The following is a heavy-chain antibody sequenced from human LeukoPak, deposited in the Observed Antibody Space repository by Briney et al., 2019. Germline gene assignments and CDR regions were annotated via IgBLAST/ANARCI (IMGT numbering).Heavy chain of an antibody. CDR3: ARTYYFDY. J-gene: IGHJ4*02. Sequence: PGGSLRLSCAASGFTFSSYWMHWVRQAPGKGLVRVSRINSDGSSTSYADSVKGRFTISRDNAKNTLYLQMNSLRAEDTAVYYCARTYYFDYWAQGTLVTVSS. CDR2: INSDGSST. CDR1: GFTFSSYW. V-gene: IGHV3-74*01.